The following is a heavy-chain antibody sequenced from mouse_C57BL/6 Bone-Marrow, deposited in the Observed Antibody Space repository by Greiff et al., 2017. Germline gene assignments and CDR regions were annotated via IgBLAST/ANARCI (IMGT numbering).Heavy chain of an antibody. CDR2: ISGGGGNT. D-gene: IGHD1-1*01. Sequence: DVMLVESGGGLVKPGGSLQLSCAASGFTFSSYTLSWVRQTPEKRLQWVAAISGGGGNTYYPDSVKGRFTISRDNDKNILYLQMSSLRSEDTALYYCSRQVTTVLATKYFDVWGTGTTVTGSS. CDR3: SRQVTTVLATKYFDV. V-gene: IGHV5-9*01. CDR1: GFTFSSYT. J-gene: IGHJ1*03.